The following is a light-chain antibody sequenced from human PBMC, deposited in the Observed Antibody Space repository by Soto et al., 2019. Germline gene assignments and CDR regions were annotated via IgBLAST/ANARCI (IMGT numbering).Light chain of an antibody. V-gene: IGKV1-5*01. CDR2: DAS. J-gene: IGKJ1*01. Sequence: DIQMTQSPSTLSASVGDRVTITCRASQSISSWLAWYQQKPGKAPKLLIYDASSLESGVPSRFSDSGSGTEFTLTISSLQPDDFATYYCQQYNSYSRSWTFGQGTKVEIK. CDR1: QSISSW. CDR3: QQYNSYSRSWT.